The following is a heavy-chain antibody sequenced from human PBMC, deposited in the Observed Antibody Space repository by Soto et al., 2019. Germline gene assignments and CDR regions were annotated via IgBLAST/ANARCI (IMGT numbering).Heavy chain of an antibody. CDR2: IYPGDSDT. J-gene: IGHJ6*02. CDR1: GYFFTNYW. Sequence: GESLKISCEGSGYFFTNYWIAWVRQMPGKGLEWMGIIYPGDSDTRYSPSFQGQVTISADKSISTDKSSSTAYLQWSSLQASDTAISYCASRRGVGYSIAMVVWGQGTTGTVSS. CDR3: ASRRGVGYSIAMVV. D-gene: IGHD5-18*01. V-gene: IGHV5-51*01.